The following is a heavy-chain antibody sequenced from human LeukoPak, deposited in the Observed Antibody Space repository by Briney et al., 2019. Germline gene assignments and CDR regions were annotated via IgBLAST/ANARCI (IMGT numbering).Heavy chain of an antibody. D-gene: IGHD6-6*01. Sequence: SETLSLTCTVSGGSISSYYWSWIRQPPGKGLEWIGYIYYSGSTNYNPSLKSRVTISVDTSKNQFSLKLSSVTAADTAVYYCARDPPLYIAAWYFDYWGQGTLVTVSS. CDR1: GGSISSYY. CDR3: ARDPPLYIAAWYFDY. J-gene: IGHJ4*02. CDR2: IYYSGST. V-gene: IGHV4-59*01.